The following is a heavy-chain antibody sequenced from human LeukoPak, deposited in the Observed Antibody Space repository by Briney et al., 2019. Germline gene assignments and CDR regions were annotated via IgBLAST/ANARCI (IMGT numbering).Heavy chain of an antibody. J-gene: IGHJ6*02. V-gene: IGHV3-23*01. CDR2: ISGSGGST. CDR1: GFTFTNYN. Sequence: GGSLRLSCAASGFTFTNYNMNWVRQAPGKGLEWISAISGSGGSTYYADSVKGRFTISRDNSKSTLYLQMNSLRAEDTAVYYCAKCIGAAAVPYGMDVWGQGTTVTVSS. CDR3: AKCIGAAAVPYGMDV. D-gene: IGHD6-13*01.